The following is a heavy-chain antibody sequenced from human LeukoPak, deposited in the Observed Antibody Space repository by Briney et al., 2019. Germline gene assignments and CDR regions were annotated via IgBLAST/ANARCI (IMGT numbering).Heavy chain of an antibody. J-gene: IGHJ4*02. CDR1: GFTFSDYY. D-gene: IGHD1-1*01. Sequence: GGSLRLSCAASGFTFSDYYMSWIRQSPGKGLEWVSYTSSSSTYTNYADSVKGRFTISRDNAKKSLYLQMNSLRAEDTAVYYCAKSQASIWNVYDYWGQGTLVTVSS. CDR2: TSSSSTYT. V-gene: IGHV3-11*03. CDR3: AKSQASIWNVYDY.